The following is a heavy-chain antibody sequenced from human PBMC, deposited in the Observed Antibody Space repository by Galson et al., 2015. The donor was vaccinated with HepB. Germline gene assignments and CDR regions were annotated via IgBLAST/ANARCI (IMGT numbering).Heavy chain of an antibody. D-gene: IGHD4-17*01. CDR1: GFTFSSYA. Sequence: SLRLSCAASGFTFSSYAMSWVRQAPGKGLEWVSAISGSGGSTYYADSVKGRFTISRDNSKNTLYLQMNSLRAEDTAVYYCAKAQGVRTTGGYFDYWGQGTLVTVSS. CDR3: AKAQGVRTTGGYFDY. V-gene: IGHV3-23*01. CDR2: ISGSGGST. J-gene: IGHJ4*02.